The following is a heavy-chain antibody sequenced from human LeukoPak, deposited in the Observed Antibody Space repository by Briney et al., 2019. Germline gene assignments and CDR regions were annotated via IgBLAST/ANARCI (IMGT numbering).Heavy chain of an antibody. CDR2: INPNSGGT. V-gene: IGHV1-2*02. D-gene: IGHD1-26*01. Sequence: GASVKVSCKASGYTFTGYYMHWVRQAPGQGLEWMGWINPNSGGTNYAQKFQGRVTMTRDTSISTAYMELSRLRSDDTAVYYCASERYSGSLDAFDIWGQGTMVTVSS. CDR3: ASERYSGSLDAFDI. J-gene: IGHJ3*02. CDR1: GYTFTGYY.